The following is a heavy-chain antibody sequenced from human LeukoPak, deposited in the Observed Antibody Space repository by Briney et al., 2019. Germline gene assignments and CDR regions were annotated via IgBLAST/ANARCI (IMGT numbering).Heavy chain of an antibody. CDR3: ARDSAVRADYGDSNDAFDF. D-gene: IGHD4-17*01. V-gene: IGHV1-2*02. J-gene: IGHJ3*01. Sequence: ASVKVSCKASGYTFTGYYMHWVRQAPGQGLEWMGWINPNSGGTNYAQKFQGRVTMTRDTSISTAYMELSRLRSDDTALYYRARDSAVRADYGDSNDAFDFWGQGTVVTVSS. CDR2: INPNSGGT. CDR1: GYTFTGYY.